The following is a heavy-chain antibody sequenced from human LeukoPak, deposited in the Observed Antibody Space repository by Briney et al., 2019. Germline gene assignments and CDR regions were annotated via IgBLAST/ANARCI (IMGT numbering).Heavy chain of an antibody. V-gene: IGHV4-59*02. CDR2: IYYSGST. J-gene: IGHJ5*02. D-gene: IGHD6-13*01. CDR3: ARGGRSWYGIYRFDP. Sequence: PSETLSLTCTVSGGSVRSHYWNWIRQPPGKGLEWIGYIYYSGSTNYNPSLKSRVTISVDTAKNQLSLKVSSVTAADTAVYYCARGGRSWYGIYRFDPWGQGTLVTVSS. CDR1: GGSVRSHY.